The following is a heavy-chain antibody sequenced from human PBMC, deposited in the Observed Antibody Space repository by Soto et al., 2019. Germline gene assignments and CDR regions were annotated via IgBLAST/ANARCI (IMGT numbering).Heavy chain of an antibody. CDR2: INAGNGNT. CDR1: GYTFTSYA. CDR3: ARDRGDYANAFDI. D-gene: IGHD4-17*01. J-gene: IGHJ3*02. Sequence: QVQLVQSGAEVKKPGASVKVSCKASGYTFTSYAMHWVRQAPGQRLEWMGWINAGNGNTKYSQKFQGRVTITRDTSASTAYMELSCLRSEDTAVYYCARDRGDYANAFDIWGQGTMVTVSS. V-gene: IGHV1-3*01.